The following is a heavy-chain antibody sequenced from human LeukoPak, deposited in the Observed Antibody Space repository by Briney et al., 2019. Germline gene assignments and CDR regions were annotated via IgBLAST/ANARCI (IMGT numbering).Heavy chain of an antibody. CDR1: GYTFSNYA. Sequence: GASVKVSCKASGYTFSNYAMNWVRQAPGQGLEWMGWINPNSGGTNYAQKFQGRVTMTRDTSISTAYMELSRLRSDDTAVYYCARVPSYDYVWGSYRFSDYFDYWGQGTLVTVSS. CDR2: INPNSGGT. CDR3: ARVPSYDYVWGSYRFSDYFDY. V-gene: IGHV1-2*02. D-gene: IGHD3-16*02. J-gene: IGHJ4*02.